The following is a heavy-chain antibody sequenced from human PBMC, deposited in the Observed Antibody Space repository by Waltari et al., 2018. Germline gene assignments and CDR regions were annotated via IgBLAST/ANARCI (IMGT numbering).Heavy chain of an antibody. CDR3: ASQSTTLFDY. V-gene: IGHV3-33*01. Sequence: QVQLVESGGGVVQPGRSLRLSCAASGFSFSRFGRLWVRQAPGKGLEWVAVIWHDGSNEYYVDSVKGRFTISRDNSKNTLYLQMNSLRAEDSAVYYCASQSTTLFDYWGQGTLVTVSS. D-gene: IGHD2-15*01. CDR1: GFSFSRFG. J-gene: IGHJ4*02. CDR2: IWHDGSNE.